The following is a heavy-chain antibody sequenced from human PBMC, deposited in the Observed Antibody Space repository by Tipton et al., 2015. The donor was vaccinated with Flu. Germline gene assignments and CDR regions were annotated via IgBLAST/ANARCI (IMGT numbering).Heavy chain of an antibody. CDR3: AGGTTGWSD. J-gene: IGHJ4*02. Sequence: TLSLTCTVSGGSISRSSYYWGWLRQYPGKGLEWIGSIYYGDGTYYNPSLKSRDTISLDTSKNQFSLKVNSVTAADTAVYYCAGGTTGWSDWGQGTLVTVSS. CDR1: GGSISRSSYY. V-gene: IGHV4-39*07. D-gene: IGHD6-19*01. CDR2: IYYGDGT.